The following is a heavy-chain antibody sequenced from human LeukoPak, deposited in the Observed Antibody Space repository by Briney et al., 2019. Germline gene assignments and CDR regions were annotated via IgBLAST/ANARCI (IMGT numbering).Heavy chain of an antibody. D-gene: IGHD3-10*01. CDR3: ARDGSGLAVRGWFDF. CDR1: GFSFNKYG. Sequence: GGSLRLSCVASGFSFNKYGIHWVRQAPGKGLEWVAVIWNDGSNEYYSDSVKGRLAISRDNDKNTVNLQMNSLRAEDTAVYYCARDGSGLAVRGWFDFWGQGTLVTVSS. V-gene: IGHV3-33*01. CDR2: IWNDGSNE. J-gene: IGHJ5*01.